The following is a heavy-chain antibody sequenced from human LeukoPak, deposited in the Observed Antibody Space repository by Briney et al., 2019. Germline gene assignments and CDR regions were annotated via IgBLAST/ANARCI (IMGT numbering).Heavy chain of an antibody. D-gene: IGHD1-26*01. J-gene: IGHJ6*03. V-gene: IGHV4-4*07. Sequence: PSETLSITCTVSGGSITSFYWNWIRQPAGKGLGWIGRIDTSGSTNYNPSLKSRVTMSVDTSKNQFSLRLSSVTAADTAVYYCARGQWELLRCNYIDVWGKGTTVTVSS. CDR2: IDTSGST. CDR3: ARGQWELLRCNYIDV. CDR1: GGSITSFY.